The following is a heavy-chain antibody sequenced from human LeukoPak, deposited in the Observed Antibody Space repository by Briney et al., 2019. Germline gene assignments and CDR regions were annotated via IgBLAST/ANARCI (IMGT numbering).Heavy chain of an antibody. J-gene: IGHJ4*02. Sequence: SETLSLTCTVSGGSISSYYWSWIRQPPGKGLEWIGYIYHSGSTNYKPSLKSRVTISIDTSKNQFSLKLTSVTAADTAVYYCARSDYYGSGPYYFDSWGQGTLVTASS. CDR3: ARSDYYGSGPYYFDS. CDR1: GGSISSYY. D-gene: IGHD3-10*01. CDR2: IYHSGST. V-gene: IGHV4-59*01.